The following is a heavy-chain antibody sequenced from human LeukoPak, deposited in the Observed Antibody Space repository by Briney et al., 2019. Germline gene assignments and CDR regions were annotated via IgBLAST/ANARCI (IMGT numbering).Heavy chain of an antibody. CDR1: GYTFTSYG. V-gene: IGHV1-18*01. CDR2: ISAYNGNT. D-gene: IGHD2-2*01. J-gene: IGHJ6*02. Sequence: ASVKVSCKASGYTFTSYGISWVRQAPGQGLEWMGWISAYNGNTNYAQKLQGRVTMTTDTSTSTAYMELRSLRSDDTAVYYCARNQRDIVVVPMGDYGMDVWGQGTTVTVSS. CDR3: ARNQRDIVVVPMGDYGMDV.